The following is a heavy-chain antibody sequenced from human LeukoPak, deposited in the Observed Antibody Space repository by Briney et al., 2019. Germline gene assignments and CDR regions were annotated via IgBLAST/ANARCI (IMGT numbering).Heavy chain of an antibody. CDR1: GFTFSSYE. Sequence: PGGSLRLSCAASGFTFSSYEMNWVRQAPGQGLEWVPYISSSGSTIYYADSVKGRFTISRDNAKNSLYLQMNSLRAEDTAVYYCARDGAQWLVQGYFDYWGQGTLVTVSS. J-gene: IGHJ4*02. D-gene: IGHD6-19*01. V-gene: IGHV3-48*03. CDR2: ISSSGSTI. CDR3: ARDGAQWLVQGYFDY.